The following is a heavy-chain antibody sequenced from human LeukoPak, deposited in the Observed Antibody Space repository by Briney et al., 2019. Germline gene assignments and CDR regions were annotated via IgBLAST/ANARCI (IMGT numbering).Heavy chain of an antibody. CDR3: AGTSMVRGVIGGDY. CDR2: IYYSGST. V-gene: IGHV4-59*01. Sequence: SETLSLTCTVSGGSISSYYWSWIRQPPGKGLEWIGYIYYSGSTNYNPSLKSRVTISVDTSKNQFSLKLSSVTAADTAVYYCAGTSMVRGVIGGDYWGQGTLVTVSS. CDR1: GGSISSYY. J-gene: IGHJ4*02. D-gene: IGHD3-10*01.